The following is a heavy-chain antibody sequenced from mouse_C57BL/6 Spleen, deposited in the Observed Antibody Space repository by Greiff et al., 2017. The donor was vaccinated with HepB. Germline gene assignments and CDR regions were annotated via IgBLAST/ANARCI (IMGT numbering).Heavy chain of an antibody. D-gene: IGHD1-1*01. CDR3: ARDYGSPHWYFDV. CDR1: GYAFSSSW. J-gene: IGHJ1*03. CDR2: IYPGDGDT. Sequence: QVQLQQSGPELVKPGASVKISCKASGYAFSSSWMNWVKQRPGKGLEWIGRIYPGDGDTNYNGKFKGKATLTADKSSSTAYMQLSSLTSEDSAVYCCARDYGSPHWYFDVWGTGTTVTVSS. V-gene: IGHV1-82*01.